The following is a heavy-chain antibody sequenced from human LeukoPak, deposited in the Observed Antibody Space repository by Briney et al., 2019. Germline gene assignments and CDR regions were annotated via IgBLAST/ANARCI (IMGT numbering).Heavy chain of an antibody. Sequence: SGGSLGLSCAASGFTFSSYAMSWVRQAPGKGLEWVSAISGSGGSTQYADSVLGRFAISRDNSKNTLYLQMNSLRAEDTAVYFCARDPNGDYIGTFDMWGRGTMVSVSS. V-gene: IGHV3-23*01. J-gene: IGHJ3*02. CDR1: GFTFSSYA. CDR3: ARDPNGDYIGTFDM. D-gene: IGHD4-17*01. CDR2: ISGSGGST.